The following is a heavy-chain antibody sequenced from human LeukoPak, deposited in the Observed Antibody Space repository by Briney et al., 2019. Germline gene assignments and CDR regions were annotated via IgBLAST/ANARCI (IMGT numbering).Heavy chain of an antibody. V-gene: IGHV4-4*02. CDR1: GGSISSSNW. CDR3: ARASHDYGDYSHFDY. J-gene: IGHJ4*02. Sequence: SETLSLTCAVSGGSISSSNWWSWVRQPPGKGLEWIGEICRSGSTNYNPSLKSRVTISVDKSKNQFSLKLSSVTAADTAVYYCARASHDYGDYSHFDYWGQGTLVTVSS. CDR2: ICRSGST. D-gene: IGHD4-17*01.